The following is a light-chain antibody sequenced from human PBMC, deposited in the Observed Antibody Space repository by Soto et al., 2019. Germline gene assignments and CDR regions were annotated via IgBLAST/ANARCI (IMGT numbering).Light chain of an antibody. V-gene: IGKV4-1*01. Sequence: DIVMTQSPDSLAVSLGERATINCKSSQSVLYSSNIKNYLAWYQQKPGQPPKLLIYWASTRESGVPDRFSGSGSGTDLTLTISSLQAKDVAVYYCQQYYSTPYTFGQGTKLKIK. J-gene: IGKJ2*01. CDR1: QSVLYSSNIKNY. CDR3: QQYYSTPYT. CDR2: WAS.